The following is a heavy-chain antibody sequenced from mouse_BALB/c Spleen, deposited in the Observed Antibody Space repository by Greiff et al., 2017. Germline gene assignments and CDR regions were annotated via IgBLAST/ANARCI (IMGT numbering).Heavy chain of an antibody. CDR1: GFTFSSYT. V-gene: IGHV5-4*02. J-gene: IGHJ2*01. CDR3: ARGDHYYGSSPDY. Sequence: EVQGVESGGGLVQPGGSLKLSCAASGFTFSSYTMYWVRQTPEKRLEWVATISDGGSYTYYPDSVKGRFTISRDNAKNNLYLQMSSLKSEDTAMYYCARGDHYYGSSPDYWGQGTTLTVSS. CDR2: ISDGGSYT. D-gene: IGHD1-1*01.